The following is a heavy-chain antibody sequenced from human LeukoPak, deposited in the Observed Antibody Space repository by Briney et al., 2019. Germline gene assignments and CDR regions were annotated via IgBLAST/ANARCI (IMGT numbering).Heavy chain of an antibody. CDR2: ISYDGGNK. CDR1: GFTFNNYG. Sequence: GGSLRLSCAASGFTFNNYGMNWVRQAPGKGLEWVAVISYDGGNKYYADSVMGRFTISRDNSKNTLYLQMNSLRAEDTAVYYCAKDPNDYCPPNWFDPWGQGTLVTVSS. J-gene: IGHJ5*02. V-gene: IGHV3-30*18. D-gene: IGHD4-11*01. CDR3: AKDPNDYCPPNWFDP.